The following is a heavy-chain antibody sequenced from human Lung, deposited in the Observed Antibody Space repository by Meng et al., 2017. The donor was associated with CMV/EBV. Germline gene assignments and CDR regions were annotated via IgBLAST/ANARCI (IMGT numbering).Heavy chain of an antibody. Sequence: SETLSLXCTVPGGSFSGGYYWSWIRQHPGKGLELIGYIYYSGSTNCNPSLKSRVTMSIDTSKNQFSLKLTSVTAADTAVYYCARSKGYCSGGSCISRFDPWGQGTAVSVSS. CDR3: ARSKGYCSGGSCISRFDP. V-gene: IGHV4-31*03. D-gene: IGHD2-15*01. CDR2: IYYSGST. J-gene: IGHJ5*02. CDR1: GGSFSGGYY.